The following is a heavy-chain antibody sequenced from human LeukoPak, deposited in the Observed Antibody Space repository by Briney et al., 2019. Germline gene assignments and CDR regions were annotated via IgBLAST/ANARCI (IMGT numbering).Heavy chain of an antibody. J-gene: IGHJ4*02. Sequence: GGSLRLSCAASGFTFSSYAMSWVRQAPGKGLEWVSAISGSGGSTYYADSVKGRFTISRDNSKNTLYLQMNSLRAEDTAVYYCAKIWGHGYSGHDSYYFDYWGQGTLVTVSS. V-gene: IGHV3-23*01. D-gene: IGHD5-12*01. CDR3: AKIWGHGYSGHDSYYFDY. CDR2: ISGSGGST. CDR1: GFTFSSYA.